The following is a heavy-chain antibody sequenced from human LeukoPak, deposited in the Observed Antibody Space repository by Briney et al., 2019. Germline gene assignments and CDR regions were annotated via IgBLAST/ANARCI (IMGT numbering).Heavy chain of an antibody. J-gene: IGHJ6*02. CDR3: ARDSPIIRGGSYYYYYGMDV. V-gene: IGHV6-1*01. CDR2: TYYRSKWYN. D-gene: IGHD3-10*01. Sequence: SQTLSLTCAISGDSVSSNSAAWNWIRQSPSRGLEWLGRTYYRSKWYNDYAVSVKSRITINPDTSKNQFSLQLNSVTPEDTAVYYCARDSPIIRGGSYYYYYGMDVWGQGTTVTVSS. CDR1: GDSVSSNSAA.